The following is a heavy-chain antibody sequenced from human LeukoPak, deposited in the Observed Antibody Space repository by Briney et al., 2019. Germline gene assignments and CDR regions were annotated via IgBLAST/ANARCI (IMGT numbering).Heavy chain of an antibody. Sequence: PGGSPRLFCAASGFTFDDYAKHWGRQAPGKGLGWVSLISGDGGDTYYADSVKGRFTISRDNSKNSLYLQMNSLRTEDTALYYCIKGIGGSGYYGVDYWGQGTLVTVSS. J-gene: IGHJ4*02. D-gene: IGHD3-3*01. CDR2: ISGDGGDT. CDR1: GFTFDDYA. V-gene: IGHV3-43*02. CDR3: IKGIGGSGYYGVDY.